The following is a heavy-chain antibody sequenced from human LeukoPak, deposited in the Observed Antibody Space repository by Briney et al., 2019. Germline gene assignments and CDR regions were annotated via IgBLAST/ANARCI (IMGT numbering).Heavy chain of an antibody. CDR2: ISHDGMNA. CDR3: AKDGAQYSSGPECDP. CDR1: GLHFSGTA. D-gene: IGHD6-19*01. J-gene: IGHJ5*02. Sequence: PGGSLRLSCAASGLHFSGTAMSWVRQAPGKVLEWVSAISHDGMNAYYADSVKGRFTISRDNSKKTVSLEMSSLTAADTGVYYCAKDGAQYSSGPECDPRGQGALVTVS. V-gene: IGHV3-23*01.